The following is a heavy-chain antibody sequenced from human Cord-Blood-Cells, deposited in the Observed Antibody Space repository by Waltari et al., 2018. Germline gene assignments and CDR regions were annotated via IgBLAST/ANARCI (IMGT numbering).Heavy chain of an antibody. CDR3: ASLLFTAAAGGMDV. D-gene: IGHD6-13*01. Sequence: EVQLVESGGGLVQPGGSLSLSCAASGFTFSSYDMNCVRQAPGTGLEWVSYISSSGSTIYYADSVKGRFTISRDNAKNSLYLQMNSLRAEDTAVYYCASLLFTAAAGGMDVWGQGTTVTVSS. CDR2: ISSSGSTI. J-gene: IGHJ6*02. V-gene: IGHV3-48*03. CDR1: GFTFSSYD.